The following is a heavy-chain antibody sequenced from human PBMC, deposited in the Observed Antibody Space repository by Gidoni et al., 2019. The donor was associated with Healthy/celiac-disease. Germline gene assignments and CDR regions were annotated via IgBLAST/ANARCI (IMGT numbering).Heavy chain of an antibody. CDR1: GGSIRSGGYS. CDR2: IYHSGST. Sequence: QLQLQESGSGLVKPSQTLSLTCAVSGGSIRSGGYSWSWIRQPPGKGLEWIGYIYHSGSTYYNPSLKSRVTISVDRSKNQFSLKLSSVTAADTAVYYCARIYHYYYDSEGWFDPWGQGTLVTVSS. D-gene: IGHD3-22*01. J-gene: IGHJ5*02. V-gene: IGHV4-30-2*01. CDR3: ARIYHYYYDSEGWFDP.